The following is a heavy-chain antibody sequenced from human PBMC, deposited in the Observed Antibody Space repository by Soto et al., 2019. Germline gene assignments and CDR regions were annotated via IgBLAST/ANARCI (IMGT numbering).Heavy chain of an antibody. J-gene: IGHJ2*01. Sequence: GGSLRLSCAASGFIFSDQYMDWVRQAPGKGLEWVGRIRKKVNSYTTEYAASVKGRFTVSRDDSKNSLYLQMNSLKTEDTAIYYCARDLGGAPDVDLWGRGTLVTVSS. V-gene: IGHV3-72*01. CDR2: IRKKVNSYTT. D-gene: IGHD3-16*01. CDR1: GFIFSDQY. CDR3: ARDLGGAPDVDL.